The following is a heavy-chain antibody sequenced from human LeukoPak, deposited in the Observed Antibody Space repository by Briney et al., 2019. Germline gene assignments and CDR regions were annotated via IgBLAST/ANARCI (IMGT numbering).Heavy chain of an antibody. J-gene: IGHJ3*02. D-gene: IGHD2-2*01. CDR1: GFTFSSYA. CDR2: ISGSGGST. Sequence: GGSLRLSCAASGFTFSSYAMSWVRQAPGKGLEWVSAISGSGGSTYYADSVKGRFTISRDNSKNTLYLQMNSLRAEDTAVYYCAKSDVVVPAARRVWGAFDIWGQGRMVTGSS. V-gene: IGHV3-23*01. CDR3: AKSDVVVPAARRVWGAFDI.